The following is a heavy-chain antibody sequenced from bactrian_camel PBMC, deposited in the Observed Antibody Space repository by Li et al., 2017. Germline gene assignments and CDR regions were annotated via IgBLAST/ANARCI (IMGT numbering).Heavy chain of an antibody. Sequence: VQLVESGGGTVQAGGSLRLSCAASQYTYSSNCVGWFRQAPGKEREGVAAINTGDGSTDYADSVKDRFNISRDNAKNTVYLQTNTLKPEDTAMYYCKAECRSYYIITVWGQGTQVTVS. CDR3: KAECRSYYIITV. J-gene: IGHJ4*01. V-gene: IGHV3S31*01. D-gene: IGHD2*01. CDR1: QYTYSSNC. CDR2: INTGDGST.